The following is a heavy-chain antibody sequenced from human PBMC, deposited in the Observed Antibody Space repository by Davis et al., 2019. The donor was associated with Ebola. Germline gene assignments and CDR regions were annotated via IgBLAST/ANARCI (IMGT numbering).Heavy chain of an antibody. J-gene: IGHJ4*02. CDR3: ARGQLLDYGDYLDY. Sequence: GESLKISCAASGFTFGNSAISWVRQAPGKGLEWVSTISRSGGNTYYAESVRGRFTISRDHAKDSLYLQLNSLTAEDTAVYYCARGQLLDYGDYLDYWGQGTLVTVSS. CDR1: GFTFGNSA. D-gene: IGHD4-17*01. CDR2: ISRSGGNT. V-gene: IGHV3-23*01.